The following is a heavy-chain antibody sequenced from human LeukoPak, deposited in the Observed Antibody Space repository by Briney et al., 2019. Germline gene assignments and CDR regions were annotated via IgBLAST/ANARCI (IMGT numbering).Heavy chain of an antibody. CDR2: INPSGGST. D-gene: IGHD3-22*01. CDR1: GYTFTSYY. J-gene: IGHJ6*02. Sequence: ASVKVSCKASGYTFTSYYTHWVRQAPGQGLEWMGIINPSGGSTSYAQKFQGRVTMTRDTSTSTVYMELSSLRSEDTAVYYCAREKWYYYDSSGYYRRIYHYYGMDVWGQGTTVTVSS. CDR3: AREKWYYYDSSGYYRRIYHYYGMDV. V-gene: IGHV1-46*01.